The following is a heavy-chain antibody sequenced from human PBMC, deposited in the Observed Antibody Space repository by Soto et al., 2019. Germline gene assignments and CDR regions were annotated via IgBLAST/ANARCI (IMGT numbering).Heavy chain of an antibody. D-gene: IGHD2-2*01. CDR1: GFTFSSYS. V-gene: IGHV3-21*01. CDR2: ISSSSSYI. Sequence: EVQLVESGGGLVKPGGSLRLSCAASGFTFSSYSMNWVRQAPGKGLEWVSSISSSSSYIYYADSVKGRFTISRDNAKNSLYLQVNSLRAEDTAVYYCARADLIQGYCSSTSCYGIDYWGQRTLVTVSS. J-gene: IGHJ4*02. CDR3: ARADLIQGYCSSTSCYGIDY.